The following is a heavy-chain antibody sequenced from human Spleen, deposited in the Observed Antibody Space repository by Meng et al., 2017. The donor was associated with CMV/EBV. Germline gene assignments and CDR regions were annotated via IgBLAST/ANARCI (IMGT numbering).Heavy chain of an antibody. D-gene: IGHD3-3*01. Sequence: SGPTLVKPTQTLSLTCTFSGFSLNTGGMCVTWVRQPPGKALEWLAHIDWDDDKYYTTSLKTRLTISKDTSKNQVVLTMTNMDPVDTATYYCARILFCYVFWTEGGGMDVWGQGTTVTVSS. CDR1: GFSLNTGGMC. V-gene: IGHV2-70*18. J-gene: IGHJ6*02. CDR2: IDWDDDK. CDR3: ARILFCYVFWTEGGGMDV.